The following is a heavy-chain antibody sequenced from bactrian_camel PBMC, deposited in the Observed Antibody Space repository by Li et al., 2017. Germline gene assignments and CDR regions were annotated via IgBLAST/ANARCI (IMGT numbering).Heavy chain of an antibody. CDR2: IIHDGDTT. Sequence: VQLVESGGGLVQPGGSLRLSCAASGFTFSNYHMSWVRQAPGKGLEWVSRIIHDGDTTSYADSLKGRFTISRDNAKNTVYLQTNSLKPEDTALYYCATPPGWVGPMLIFSEWGQGTQVTVS. J-gene: IGHJ4*01. CDR1: GFTFSNYH. D-gene: IGHD5*01. V-gene: IGHV3S40*01. CDR3: ATPPGWVGPMLIFSE.